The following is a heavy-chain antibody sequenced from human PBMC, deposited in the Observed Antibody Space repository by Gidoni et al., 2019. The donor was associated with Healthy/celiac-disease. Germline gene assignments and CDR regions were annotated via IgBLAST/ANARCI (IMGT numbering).Heavy chain of an antibody. Sequence: EVQLVESGGGLVKPGGSLRLSCAASGFTFSSYSMNWVRQAPGKGREWVSSISSSSSYRYDADSVKGRFTISRDNAKNSLYLQMNSLRAEDTAVYYCARDGGYCSSTSCYDLKGDYYYGMDVWGQGTTVTVSS. CDR1: GFTFSSYS. CDR2: ISSSSSYR. V-gene: IGHV3-21*01. CDR3: ARDGGYCSSTSCYDLKGDYYYGMDV. D-gene: IGHD2-2*01. J-gene: IGHJ6*02.